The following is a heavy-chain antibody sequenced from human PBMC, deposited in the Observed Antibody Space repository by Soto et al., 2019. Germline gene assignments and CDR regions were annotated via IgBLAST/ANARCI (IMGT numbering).Heavy chain of an antibody. Sequence: QIQLVQSGGEVKKPGASVKVSCKSSGYNFISHSITWVRQAPGQGLEWMGRISAYNGNTNHAQKFQGSLTMTTDTSTSTAYMELRSLRSDDTAVYYCARGAFCGGAPGWRDMDVWGQWTTVTVSS. J-gene: IGHJ6*02. CDR1: GYNFISHS. CDR2: ISAYNGNT. D-gene: IGHD2-21*01. V-gene: IGHV1-18*01. CDR3: ARGAFCGGAPGWRDMDV.